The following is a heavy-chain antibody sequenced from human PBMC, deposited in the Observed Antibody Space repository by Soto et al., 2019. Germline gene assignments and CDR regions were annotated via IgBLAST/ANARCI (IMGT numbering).Heavy chain of an antibody. V-gene: IGHV3-30*18. CDR2: ISYDGSNK. Sequence: GVSKILPCTASELNIISYCMRWISKKTGKGLEWVAVISYDGSNKYYADSVKGRFTISRDNSKNTLYLQMNSLRAEDTAVYYCAKDPVEYYDILTGYAAFDYWGQGTLVTVSS. CDR1: ELNIISYC. CDR3: AKDPVEYYDILTGYAAFDY. J-gene: IGHJ4*02. D-gene: IGHD3-9*01.